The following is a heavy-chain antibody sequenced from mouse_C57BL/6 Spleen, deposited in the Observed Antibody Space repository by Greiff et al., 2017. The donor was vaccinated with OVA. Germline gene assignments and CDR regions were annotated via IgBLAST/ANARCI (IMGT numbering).Heavy chain of an antibody. CDR2: IYPSDSET. D-gene: IGHD2-5*01. V-gene: IGHV1-61*01. Sequence: QVQLQQPGAELVRPGSSVKLSCKASGYTFTSYWMDWVKQRPGQGLEWIGNIYPSDSETHYNQKFKDKATLTVDKSSITAYMQLSSLTSEDSAVYYCARSRSNSFAYWGQGTLVTVSA. CDR3: ARSRSNSFAY. CDR1: GYTFTSYW. J-gene: IGHJ3*01.